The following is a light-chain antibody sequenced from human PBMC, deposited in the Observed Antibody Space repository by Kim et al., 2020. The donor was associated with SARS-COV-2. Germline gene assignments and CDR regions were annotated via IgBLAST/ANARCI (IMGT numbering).Light chain of an antibody. J-gene: IGLJ1*01. Sequence: CNTITCTESSKGVCDYILVTWYQQHPCITPKILIYDVSMGPSGVSNRFSDSKSGNTASLTSSGLQAEDEADYYCSEYTSSSTLYVFGTGTKVTVL. CDR3: SEYTSSSTLYV. V-gene: IGLV2-14*04. CDR2: DVS. CDR1: SKGVCDYIL.